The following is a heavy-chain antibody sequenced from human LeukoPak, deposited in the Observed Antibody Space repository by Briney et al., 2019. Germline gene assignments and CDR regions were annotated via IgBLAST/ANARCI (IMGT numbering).Heavy chain of an antibody. D-gene: IGHD1-1*01. CDR3: ARASSVLISSPGTVDY. J-gene: IGHJ4*02. CDR1: GGSISSYY. CDR2: IYYSGST. Sequence: PSETLSLTCTVSGGSISSYYWSWIRQPPGKGLEWIGYIYYSGSTNYNPSLKSRVTISVDTSKNQFSLKLSSVTAADTAVYYCARASSVLISSPGTVDYWGQGTLVTVSS. V-gene: IGHV4-59*01.